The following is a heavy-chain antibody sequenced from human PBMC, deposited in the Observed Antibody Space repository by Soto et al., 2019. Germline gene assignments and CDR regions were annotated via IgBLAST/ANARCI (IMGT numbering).Heavy chain of an antibody. J-gene: IGHJ6*02. CDR2: ISASDGRT. CDR1: RFTFSNNA. CDR3: AKDPLTFWGYYGLDV. D-gene: IGHD3-9*01. Sequence: PGGSLRLSCAASRFTFSNNAMTWVRLTPGKGLEWVSTISASDGRTYYADSVKGRFTISRDNSKNTLYLQMNSLRAEDTAVYYCAKDPLTFWGYYGLDVWGQGTTVTVSS. V-gene: IGHV3-23*01.